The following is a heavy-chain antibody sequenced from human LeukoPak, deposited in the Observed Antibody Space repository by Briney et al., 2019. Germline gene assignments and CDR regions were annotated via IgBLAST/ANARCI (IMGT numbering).Heavy chain of an antibody. D-gene: IGHD3-10*01. CDR2: ISGYNGNT. V-gene: IGHV1-18*01. Sequence: ASVKVSCKASGYTFTTYGISWVRQAPGQGLEWMGWISGYNGNTNYAQKLQGRVTMTTDTSTSTAYMELRSLRSDDTAVYYCARGGFMVRGVNYYMDVWGKGTTVTVSS. J-gene: IGHJ6*03. CDR3: ARGGFMVRGVNYYMDV. CDR1: GYTFTTYG.